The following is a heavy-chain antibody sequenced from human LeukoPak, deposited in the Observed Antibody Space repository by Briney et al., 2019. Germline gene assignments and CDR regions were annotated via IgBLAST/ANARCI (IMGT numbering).Heavy chain of an antibody. J-gene: IGHJ2*01. V-gene: IGHV4-39*01. Sequence: SETLSLTCIVSGVSITSSNYFWGWIRQPPGKGLEWIGGFYHSGTIFYSPSLGSRVAISIDTSKNQFSLRLLSVTAADTAVYYCARQGVVPNKAGWYFDLWGRGTLVTVSS. CDR2: FYHSGTI. CDR3: ARQGVVPNKAGWYFDL. D-gene: IGHD3-10*01. CDR1: GVSITSSNYF.